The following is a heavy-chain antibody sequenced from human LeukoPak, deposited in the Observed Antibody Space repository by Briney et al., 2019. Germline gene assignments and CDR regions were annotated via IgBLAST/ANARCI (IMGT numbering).Heavy chain of an antibody. CDR3: ARQREGIAMIVVWRYDYYMDV. V-gene: IGHV4-39*01. Sequence: PSETLSLTCTVSGGSISSSSYYWSWIRQPPGKGLEWIGEINHSASTNYNPSLKRRVTISVDTSKNQFSLNLSSVTAADTAVYYCARQREGIAMIVVWRYDYYMDVWGKGTTVTISS. J-gene: IGHJ6*03. D-gene: IGHD3-22*01. CDR1: GGSISSSSYY. CDR2: INHSAST.